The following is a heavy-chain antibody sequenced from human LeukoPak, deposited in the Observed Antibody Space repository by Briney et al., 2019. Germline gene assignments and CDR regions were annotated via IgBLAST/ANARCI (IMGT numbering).Heavy chain of an antibody. Sequence: SETLSLTCTVSGGSISNYYWIWIRQPPGKGLEWIGHISYSGSTNYNPSLKSRVTMSVDTSKNQSSLKVTSVTAADTAVYYCARGHDGVVGWFAPWGRGTLVTVSS. J-gene: IGHJ5*02. V-gene: IGHV4-59*01. CDR3: ARGHDGVVGWFAP. CDR1: GGSISNYY. D-gene: IGHD2-15*01. CDR2: ISYSGST.